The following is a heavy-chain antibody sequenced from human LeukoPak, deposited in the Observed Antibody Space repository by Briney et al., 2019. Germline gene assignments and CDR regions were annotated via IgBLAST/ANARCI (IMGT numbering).Heavy chain of an antibody. CDR3: ARWTIWDGYYGMDV. CDR2: ISAYNGNT. V-gene: IGHV1-18*01. J-gene: IGHJ6*02. D-gene: IGHD3-16*01. Sequence: ASASVSCTASGYTFTSYGISWVRQAPGQRLEGMGWISAYNGNTNSAQKLHGRVTMTTDTSTSKAYMELRSLRSDDAAMYYCARWTIWDGYYGMDVWGQGTTVTVSS. CDR1: GYTFTSYG.